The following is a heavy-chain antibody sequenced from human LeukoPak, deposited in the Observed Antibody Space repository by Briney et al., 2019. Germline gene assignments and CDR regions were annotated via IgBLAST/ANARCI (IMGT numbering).Heavy chain of an antibody. D-gene: IGHD1-26*01. V-gene: IGHV3-23*01. Sequence: GGSLRLSCAASGFTFSTYAMNWVRQAPGKGLEWVSGIIGSGASTFYADSVKGRFTISRDNSKNTMYLQMNSLRAEDTAVYYCAKDATDGSPDYFDYWGQGTLVTVSS. CDR1: GFTFSTYA. J-gene: IGHJ4*02. CDR3: AKDATDGSPDYFDY. CDR2: IIGSGAST.